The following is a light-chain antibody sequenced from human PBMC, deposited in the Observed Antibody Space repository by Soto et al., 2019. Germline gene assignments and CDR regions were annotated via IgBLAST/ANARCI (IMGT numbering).Light chain of an antibody. CDR1: QSISSW. J-gene: IGKJ1*01. CDR2: KAS. CDR3: QQYNTYSWT. V-gene: IGKV1-5*03. Sequence: EIPITPPPFTPSASFRERVTITCPASQSISSWLAWYQQKPGKAPKLLIYKASSLESGVPSRFSGSGSGTEFTLTISSLQPDDFATYYCQQYNTYSWTFGQGTKVDIK.